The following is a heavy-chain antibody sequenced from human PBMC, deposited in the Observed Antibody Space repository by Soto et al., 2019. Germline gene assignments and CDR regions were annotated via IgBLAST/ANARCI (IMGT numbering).Heavy chain of an antibody. CDR3: ARDSADIVATYDAFAI. J-gene: IGHJ3*02. V-gene: IGHV3-48*01. CDR2: ISSSSSTI. D-gene: IGHD5-12*01. CDR1: GFTFSSYS. Sequence: GGSLRLSCAASGFTFSSYSMNWVRQAPGKGLEWVSYISSSSSTIYYADSVKGRFTISRDNAKNSLYLQMNSLRAEDTAVYYCARDSADIVATYDAFAIWGQGTMVTVSS.